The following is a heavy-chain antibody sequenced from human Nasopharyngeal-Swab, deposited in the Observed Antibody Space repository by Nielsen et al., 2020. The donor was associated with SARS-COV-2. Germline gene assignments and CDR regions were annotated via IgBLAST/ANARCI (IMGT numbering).Heavy chain of an antibody. J-gene: IGHJ6*04. CDR2: IKSRAAGGTT. V-gene: IGHV3-15*01. D-gene: IGHD6-19*01. CDR1: GFTFSKAW. Sequence: GGSLRLSCATSGFTFSKAWMSWVRQAPGKGPEWFVRIKSRAAGGTTDYAAPVIGRFTVSRDDSESTLYLQMSSLKTEDTAVYYCTTYSSGWLWGKGTTVTVSS. CDR3: TTYSSGWL.